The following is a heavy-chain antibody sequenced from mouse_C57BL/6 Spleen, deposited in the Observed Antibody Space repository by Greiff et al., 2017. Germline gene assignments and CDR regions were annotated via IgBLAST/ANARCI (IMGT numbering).Heavy chain of an antibody. D-gene: IGHD1-1*01. CDR3: TRAFYYYGSPWYFDV. Sequence: EVQRVESGEGLVKPGGSLKLSCAASGFTFSSYAMSWVRQTPEKRLEWVAYISSGGDYIYYADTVKGRFTISRDNARNTLYLQMSSLKSEDTAMYYCTRAFYYYGSPWYFDVWGTGTTVTVSS. J-gene: IGHJ1*03. V-gene: IGHV5-9-1*02. CDR1: GFTFSSYA. CDR2: ISSGGDYI.